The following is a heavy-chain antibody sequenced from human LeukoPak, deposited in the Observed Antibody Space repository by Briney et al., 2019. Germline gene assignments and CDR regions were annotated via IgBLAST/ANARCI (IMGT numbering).Heavy chain of an antibody. CDR2: FDPEDGET. CDR3: ATRYCSSTSCFISYGMDV. CDR1: GYTLTELS. D-gene: IGHD2-2*01. V-gene: IGHV1-24*01. J-gene: IGHJ6*04. Sequence: ASVKVSCKVSGYTLTELSMHWVRQAPGKGLEWMGGFDPEDGETIYAQKFQGRVTMTEETSTDTAYMELSSLRSEDTAVYYCATRYCSSTSCFISYGMDVWGKGTTVTVSS.